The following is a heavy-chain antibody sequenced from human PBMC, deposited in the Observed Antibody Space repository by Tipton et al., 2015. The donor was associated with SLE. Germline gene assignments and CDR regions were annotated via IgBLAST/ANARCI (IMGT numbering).Heavy chain of an antibody. D-gene: IGHD3-10*01. CDR3: ARYMSESLLNNWFDP. CDR1: GYDFFGYW. Sequence: QLVQSGVEVRQSGESLRISCQGSGYDFFGYWTAWVRQMPGEGLKYMGIIFPGNADTRYRPSCQGQVTISADKSINTAYLQGHRLDAADTAIYYCARYMSESLLNNWFDPWGQGTLVTVSS. CDR2: IFPGNADT. J-gene: IGHJ5*02. V-gene: IGHV5-51*03.